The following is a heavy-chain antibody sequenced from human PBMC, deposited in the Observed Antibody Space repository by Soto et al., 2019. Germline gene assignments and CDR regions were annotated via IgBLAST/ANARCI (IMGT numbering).Heavy chain of an antibody. J-gene: IGHJ5*02. CDR2: ISSSSSYI. CDR1: GFTFSDYY. V-gene: IGHV3-11*06. D-gene: IGHD4-17*01. CDR3: ARDQTVANPGWFDT. Sequence: QVQLVESGGGLVKPGGSLRLSCAASGFTFSDYYMSWIRQAPGKGLEWVSYISSSSSYIYYADSVKGRFTISRDNANNSLYLQMNSLRAEDTAVYYCARDQTVANPGWFDTWGQGTMVTVSS.